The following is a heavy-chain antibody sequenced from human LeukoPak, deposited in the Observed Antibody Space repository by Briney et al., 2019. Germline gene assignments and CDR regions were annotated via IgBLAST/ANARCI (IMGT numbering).Heavy chain of an antibody. J-gene: IGHJ4*02. D-gene: IGHD3-16*01. CDR2: MNPNSGGT. CDR3: ARVRYRLAETYIDY. Sequence: ASVKVSCKASGYTFTDYYIHWVRQAPGQGLEWMAWMNPNSGGTSYAQKFQGRVTMTRDTSISTAYMELSRLRSDDTAVYYCARVRYRLAETYIDYWGQGTLVTVSS. V-gene: IGHV1-2*02. CDR1: GYTFTDYY.